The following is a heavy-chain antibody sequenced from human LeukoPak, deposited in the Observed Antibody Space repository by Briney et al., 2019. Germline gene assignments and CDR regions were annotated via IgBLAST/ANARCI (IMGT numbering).Heavy chain of an antibody. V-gene: IGHV3-30*18. CDR3: AKDGDTAMVSSYYGMDV. Sequence: PGRSLRLSCAASGFTFSSYGMHWVRQAPGKGLEWVAVISYGGSNKYYADSVKGRFTISRDNSKNTLYLQMNSLRAEDTAVYYCAKDGDTAMVSSYYGMDVWGKGTTVTVSS. J-gene: IGHJ6*04. D-gene: IGHD5-18*01. CDR1: GFTFSSYG. CDR2: ISYGGSNK.